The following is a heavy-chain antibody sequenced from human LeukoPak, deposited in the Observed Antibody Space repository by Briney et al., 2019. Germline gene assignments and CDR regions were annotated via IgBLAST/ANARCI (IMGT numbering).Heavy chain of an antibody. CDR3: ARDIFD. J-gene: IGHJ4*02. V-gene: IGHV3-30*04. CDR1: GFTFSSYV. D-gene: IGHD2-15*01. CDR2: ISYDGSNE. Sequence: PGRSLRLSCAASGFTFSSYVMHWVRQAPGKGLEWVAIISYDGSNEYYADSVKGRFTISRDNSKNTLYLQMNSLRAADTAVYYCARDIFDWGQGTLVTVSS.